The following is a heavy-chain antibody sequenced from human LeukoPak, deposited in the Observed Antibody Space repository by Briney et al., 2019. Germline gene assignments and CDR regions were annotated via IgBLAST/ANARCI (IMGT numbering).Heavy chain of an antibody. Sequence: PGGSLRLSCAAPGFTFSSYAMSWVRQAPGKGLEWVSAISGSGGSTYYADSVKGRFTISRDNSKNTLYLQVNSLRAEDTAVYYCAKVGYYDSSGYSDYWGQGTLVTVSS. V-gene: IGHV3-23*01. J-gene: IGHJ4*02. CDR2: ISGSGGST. CDR3: AKVGYYDSSGYSDY. D-gene: IGHD3-22*01. CDR1: GFTFSSYA.